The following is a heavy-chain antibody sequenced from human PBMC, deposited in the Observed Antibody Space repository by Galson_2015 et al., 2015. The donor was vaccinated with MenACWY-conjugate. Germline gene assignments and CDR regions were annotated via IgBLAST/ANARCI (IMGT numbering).Heavy chain of an antibody. V-gene: IGHV4-39*07. CDR2: FSYGGST. CDR1: GAFISGSDYY. D-gene: IGHD5-24*01. J-gene: IGHJ4*02. CDR3: VRGRYNGGFNCYFDY. Sequence: SETLSLTCTVSGAFISGSDYYWGWLRQPPGKGLEWIGSFSYGGSTYYKSSLKSRVTISVDTSKNQFSLKLNFMTAADTAVYYCVRGRYNGGFNCYFDYWGQGTLVTVSS.